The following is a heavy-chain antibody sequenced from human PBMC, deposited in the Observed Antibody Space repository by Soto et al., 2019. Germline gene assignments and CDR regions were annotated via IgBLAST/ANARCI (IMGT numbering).Heavy chain of an antibody. V-gene: IGHV3-11*01. CDR2: ISSSGSTI. J-gene: IGHJ3*02. CDR1: GFTFSDYD. CDR3: GKDPNGDYIGAFDI. D-gene: IGHD2-21*02. Sequence: GGSLRLSCAASGFTFSDYDMSWIRQAPGKGLEWVSYISSSGSTIYYADSVKGRFTISRDNPKNTLYLQMNSLRVEDTAVYYYGKDPNGDYIGAFDIWGQGTMVTVSS.